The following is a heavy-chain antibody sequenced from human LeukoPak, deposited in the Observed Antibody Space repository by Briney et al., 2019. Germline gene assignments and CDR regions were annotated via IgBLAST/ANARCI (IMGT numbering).Heavy chain of an antibody. CDR3: ARNDGSYAFDI. CDR1: GGSISSSSYY. Sequence: SETLSLTCTVSGGSISSSSYYWGWIRQPPGKGLEWIGSIYYSGSTYYNPSLKSRVTISVDTSKNQFSLKLSSVTAADTAVCYCARNDGSYAFDIWGQGTMVTVSS. D-gene: IGHD1-1*01. J-gene: IGHJ3*02. V-gene: IGHV4-39*01. CDR2: IYYSGST.